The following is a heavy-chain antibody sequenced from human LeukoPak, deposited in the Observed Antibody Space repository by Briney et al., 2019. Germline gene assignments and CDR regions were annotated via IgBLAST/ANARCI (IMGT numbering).Heavy chain of an antibody. CDR2: IYYSGST. Sequence: PSETLSLTCTVSGGSIGSYYWSWIRQPPGKGLEWIGYIYYSGSTNYNPSLKSRVTMSVDTSKNQFSLKLSSVTAADTALYHCARSRGYFDYWGQGTLVTVSS. CDR1: GGSIGSYY. CDR3: ARSRGYFDY. J-gene: IGHJ4*02. D-gene: IGHD6-13*01. V-gene: IGHV4-59*01.